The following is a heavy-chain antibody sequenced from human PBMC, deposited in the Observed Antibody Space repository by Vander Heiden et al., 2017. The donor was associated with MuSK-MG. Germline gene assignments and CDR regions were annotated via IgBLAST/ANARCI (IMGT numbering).Heavy chain of an antibody. CDR3: ARGRYSSGWYDH. Sequence: EVQRVESGGGPVQLGGSLRCCCSVSGFTLISTWTQWVRRAQGKGLVWVSYINSDGSTTRYTDSVKGRFTIFRDNTEKTLYLQMGSLRAEDTGVYYCARGRYSSGWYDHWGQGTLVTVSS. D-gene: IGHD6-13*01. CDR1: GFTLISTW. V-gene: IGHV3-74*01. CDR2: INSDGSTT. J-gene: IGHJ1*01.